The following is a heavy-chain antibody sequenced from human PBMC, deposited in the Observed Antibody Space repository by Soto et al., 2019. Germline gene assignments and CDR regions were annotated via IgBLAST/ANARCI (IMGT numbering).Heavy chain of an antibody. V-gene: IGHV4-30-2*01. J-gene: IGHJ4*02. CDR1: GGSISSGGYS. CDR2: IHHSGST. Sequence: QLQLQESGSGLVKPSQTLSLTCAVSGGSISSGGYSWSWIRQPPGKGLAWIGYIHHSGSTYYNPSLKSRVTISVDRSKNQFSLKLSSVTAADTAVYYCARSKGYCSGGSCYSDRFDYWGQGTLVTVSS. CDR3: ARSKGYCSGGSCYSDRFDY. D-gene: IGHD2-15*01.